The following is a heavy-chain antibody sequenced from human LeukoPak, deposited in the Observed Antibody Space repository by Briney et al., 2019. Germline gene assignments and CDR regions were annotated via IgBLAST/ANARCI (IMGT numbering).Heavy chain of an antibody. Sequence: GSLRLSCAASGFTFSSYSMNWVRQPPGKGLEWIGSIYYSGSTYYNPSLKSRVTISVDTSKNQFSLKLSSVTAADTAVYYCARPSRAAAGTFDYWGQGTLVTVSS. CDR1: GFTFSSYSMN. CDR2: IYYSGST. V-gene: IGHV4-39*01. D-gene: IGHD6-13*01. J-gene: IGHJ4*02. CDR3: ARPSRAAAGTFDY.